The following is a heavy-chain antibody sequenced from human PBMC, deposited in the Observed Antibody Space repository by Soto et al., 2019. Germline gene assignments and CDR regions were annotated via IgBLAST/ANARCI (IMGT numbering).Heavy chain of an antibody. CDR2: FDPEDGET. D-gene: IGHD2-15*01. CDR3: ATFAYPTARGGRNNWLDP. V-gene: IGHV1-24*01. CDR1: GYTLTELS. J-gene: IGHJ5*02. Sequence: ASVKVSCKVSGYTLTELSMHWVRQAPGKGLEWMGGFDPEDGETIYEQKFQGRVTMTEDTSTDTAYMELSSLRFEDTAVYYCATFAYPTARGGRNNWLDPWGQGTMVTVYS.